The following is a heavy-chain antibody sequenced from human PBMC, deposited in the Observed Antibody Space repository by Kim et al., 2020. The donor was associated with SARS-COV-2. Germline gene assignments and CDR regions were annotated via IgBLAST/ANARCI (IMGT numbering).Heavy chain of an antibody. CDR3: SRLSWWAGMVFGKESRAGRQGLDI. CDR2: IYPGDSDT. J-gene: IGHJ6*02. V-gene: IGHV5-51*01. D-gene: IGHD2-21*01. CDR1: GYTFRDFW. Sequence: GESLKISCQGSGYTFRDFWIVWVRQMPGKGLEVMGIIYPGDSDTRYSPSFRGQVTISADKSISTAYLQWSSLKASDSAMYYCSRLSWWAGMVFGKESRAGRQGLDIWGQGTTVTVSS.